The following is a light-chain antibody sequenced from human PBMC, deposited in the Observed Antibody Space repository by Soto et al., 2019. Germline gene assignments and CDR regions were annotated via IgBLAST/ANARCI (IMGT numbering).Light chain of an antibody. V-gene: IGKV3-15*01. CDR1: QSISDT. CDR3: QPYNNWPLT. J-gene: IGKJ4*01. Sequence: EMVMTKSPATLSVSPGGRATLSCRASQSISDTLAWYQQKPGQAPRLLIYGASTRAPGFPARFSGSRSGAEFTLTINSLQSEDFAVYYCQPYNNWPLTFGGGTKVDIK. CDR2: GAS.